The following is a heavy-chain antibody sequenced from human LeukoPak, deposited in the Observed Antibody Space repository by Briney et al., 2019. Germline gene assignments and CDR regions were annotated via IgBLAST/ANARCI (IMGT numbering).Heavy chain of an antibody. CDR3: ARVGQQLVLDWFDP. J-gene: IGHJ5*02. D-gene: IGHD6-13*01. CDR2: IYYSGST. Sequence: SETLSLTCTVSGGSIGSYYWSWIRQPPGKGLEWIGYIYYSGSTNYNPSLKSRVTISVDTSKNQFSLKLSSVTAADTAVYYCARVGQQLVLDWFDPWGQGTLVTVSS. CDR1: GGSIGSYY. V-gene: IGHV4-59*01.